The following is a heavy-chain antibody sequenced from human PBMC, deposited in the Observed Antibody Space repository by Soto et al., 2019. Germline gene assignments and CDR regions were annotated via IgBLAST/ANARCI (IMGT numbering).Heavy chain of an antibody. D-gene: IGHD6-13*01. V-gene: IGHV3-23*01. CDR1: GFTFSSYA. CDR2: INGSGGST. Sequence: GGSLRLSCAASGFTFSSYAMSWVRQAPGKGLEWVSAINGSGGSTYYADSVKGRFTIPRDNSKNTLYLQMNSLRAEDTAVYYCAKDKGSSSWTHQAKPYYGMDVWGQGTTVTVSS. J-gene: IGHJ6*02. CDR3: AKDKGSSSWTHQAKPYYGMDV.